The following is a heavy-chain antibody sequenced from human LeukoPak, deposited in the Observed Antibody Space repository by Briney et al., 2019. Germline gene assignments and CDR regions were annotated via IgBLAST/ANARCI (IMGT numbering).Heavy chain of an antibody. J-gene: IGHJ1*01. CDR2: IYYSGST. D-gene: IGHD3-22*01. V-gene: IGHV4-30-4*01. CDR1: GGSISSGDYY. CDR3: AGTDYYDSSGYRAPEYFQH. Sequence: PSETLSLTCTVSGGSISSGDYYWSWIRQPPGKGLEWIGYIYYSGSTYYNPSLKSRVTISVDTSKNQFSLKLSSVTAADTAVYYCAGTDYYDSSGYRAPEYFQHWGQGTLVTVSS.